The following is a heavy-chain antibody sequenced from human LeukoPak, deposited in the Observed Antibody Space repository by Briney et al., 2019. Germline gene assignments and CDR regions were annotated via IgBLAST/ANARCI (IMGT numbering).Heavy chain of an antibody. Sequence: SETLSLTCTVSGASISSWYRSWIRQPPGKGLEWIGNIHGSGNTNYNPSLKSRLSMSLDTSRNQLSLNLTSVTAADTATYYCARETMLAGFASGLGFNYWGQGILVIVSS. J-gene: IGHJ4*02. D-gene: IGHD6-19*01. V-gene: IGHV4-59*01. CDR2: IHGSGNT. CDR3: ARETMLAGFASGLGFNY. CDR1: GASISSWY.